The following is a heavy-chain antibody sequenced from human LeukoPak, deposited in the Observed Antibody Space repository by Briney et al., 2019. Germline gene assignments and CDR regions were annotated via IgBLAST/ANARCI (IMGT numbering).Heavy chain of an antibody. D-gene: IGHD3-16*01. CDR3: ARRGKGLGYYMDV. J-gene: IGHJ6*03. Sequence: ASVKVSCKASGYTFTSYDIKWVRQATGQGLEWMGRMNPNSGNTGYAQKFQGRVTMTRNTSISTAYMELSSLTSEDTAVYYCARRGKGLGYYMDVRGKGTTVTISS. CDR2: MNPNSGNT. CDR1: GYTFTSYD. V-gene: IGHV1-8*01.